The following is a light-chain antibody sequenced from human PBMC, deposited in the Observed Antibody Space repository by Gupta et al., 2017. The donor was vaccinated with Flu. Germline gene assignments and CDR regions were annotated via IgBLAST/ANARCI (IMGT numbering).Light chain of an antibody. CDR2: GAS. CDR3: QQYGSSPLT. Sequence: GTLSLSPGERATLACRASQSVSSSYLAWYQQKPGQAPRLLIYGASSRATGIPDRFSGSGSGTDFTLTISRLEPEDFAVYYCQQYGSSPLTFGGGTKVEIK. V-gene: IGKV3-20*01. J-gene: IGKJ4*01. CDR1: QSVSSSY.